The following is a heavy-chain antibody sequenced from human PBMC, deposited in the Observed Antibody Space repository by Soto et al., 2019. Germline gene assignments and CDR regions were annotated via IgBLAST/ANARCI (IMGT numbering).Heavy chain of an antibody. CDR1: GYTLTELS. CDR3: STNYYDSSGYYPYFDY. J-gene: IGHJ4*02. D-gene: IGHD3-22*01. V-gene: IGHV1-24*01. Sequence: GASVKVSCKVSGYTLTELSMQWVRQAPGKGLEWMGGSDPEDGETIYEQKFQGRVTMTEDTSTDTAYMELSSLRSEDTAVYYCSTNYYDSSGYYPYFDYWGQGTLVTVSS. CDR2: SDPEDGET.